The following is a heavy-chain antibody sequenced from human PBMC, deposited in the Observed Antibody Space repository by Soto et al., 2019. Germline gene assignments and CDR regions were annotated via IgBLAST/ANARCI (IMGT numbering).Heavy chain of an antibody. Sequence: QVQVVQSGAEVKKPGASVKVSCRVSGHTLTELSMHWVRQAPGKGLEWMGGIDPEDGETIYAQKFQGRVTMTEDTSTDTAYMELSSLRSEDTAVYYCAAGGTRWLRSPFDYWGQGTLVTVSP. J-gene: IGHJ4*02. CDR2: IDPEDGET. CDR3: AAGGTRWLRSPFDY. CDR1: GHTLTELS. D-gene: IGHD5-12*01. V-gene: IGHV1-24*01.